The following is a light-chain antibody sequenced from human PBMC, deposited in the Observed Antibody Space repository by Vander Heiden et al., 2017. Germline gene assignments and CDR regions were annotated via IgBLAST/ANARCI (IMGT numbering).Light chain of an antibody. V-gene: IGLV2-14*03. CDR2: DVS. J-gene: IGLJ2*01. CDR1: SSDVGGYNY. Sequence: QSALTQPASVSGSPGQSITISCPGTSSDVGGYNYVSWYQQHPGNAPKLMIYDVSNRHSGVSNRFSGSKSGNTATITTSGLQAEDEADYYCSSDKSSSTLVVFGGGTKLTVL. CDR3: SSDKSSSTLVV.